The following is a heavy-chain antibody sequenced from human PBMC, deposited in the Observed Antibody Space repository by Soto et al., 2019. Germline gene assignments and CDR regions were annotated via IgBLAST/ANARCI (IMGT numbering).Heavy chain of an antibody. J-gene: IGHJ4*02. D-gene: IGHD1-26*01. CDR1: GYTFTSYG. CDR3: ARDRGSYALDY. V-gene: IGHV1-18*01. Sequence: QVQLVQSGAEVKKPGASVKVSCKASGYTFTSYGISWVRQAPGQGLEWMGWISADNANTNYAQKLQGXVTXXXDTSXSXAYXXXRXXXSDDTAVYYXARDRGSYALDYWGQGTLVTVSS. CDR2: ISADNANT.